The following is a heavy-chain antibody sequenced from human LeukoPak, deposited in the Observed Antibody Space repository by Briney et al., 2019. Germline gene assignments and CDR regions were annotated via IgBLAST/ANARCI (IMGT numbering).Heavy chain of an antibody. J-gene: IGHJ3*02. D-gene: IGHD6-13*01. CDR2: IGANSDYI. CDR1: GFTFSSFR. Sequence: PGGSLRLSCAASGFTFSSFRMNWVRQAPGKGPEWVSSIGANSDYIYYADSVKGRFTISRDNAKNLVDLQMNSLRAEDTAVYYCARDSSSWYDGAFDIWGQGTMVTVSS. CDR3: ARDSSSWYDGAFDI. V-gene: IGHV3-21*01.